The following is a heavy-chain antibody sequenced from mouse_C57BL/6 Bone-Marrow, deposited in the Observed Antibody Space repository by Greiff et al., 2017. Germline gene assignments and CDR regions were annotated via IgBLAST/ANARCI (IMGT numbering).Heavy chain of an antibody. J-gene: IGHJ1*03. CDR3: ARQGKWYFDV. Sequence: VQLKESGAELVKPGASVKLSCTASGFNIKDYYMHWVKQRTEQGLEWIGRIDPEDGETKYAPKFPGKATITADTSSNTAYLPLSSLTSEDTAVYYCARQGKWYFDVWGTGTTVTVSS. V-gene: IGHV14-2*01. CDR1: GFNIKDYY. CDR2: IDPEDGET. D-gene: IGHD2-1*01.